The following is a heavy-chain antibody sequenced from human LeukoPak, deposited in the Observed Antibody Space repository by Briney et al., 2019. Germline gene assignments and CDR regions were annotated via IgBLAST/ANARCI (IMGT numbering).Heavy chain of an antibody. D-gene: IGHD1-26*01. CDR3: ANGRGAQSTEFDY. CDR2: ISYDGSNK. Sequence: PGGSLRLSCAASGFTFSSYGMPWVRQAPGKGLEWVAAISYDGSNKYYADSVKGRFTISRDNSKNTLYLQMNSLRAEDTAVYYCANGRGAQSTEFDYWGRGTLVSVSS. V-gene: IGHV3-30*18. CDR1: GFTFSSYG. J-gene: IGHJ4*02.